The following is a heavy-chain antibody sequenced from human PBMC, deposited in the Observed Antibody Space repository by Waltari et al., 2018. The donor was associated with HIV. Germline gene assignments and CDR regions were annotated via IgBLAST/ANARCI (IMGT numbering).Heavy chain of an antibody. Sequence: QVQLQESGPGLVEPSETLSLTCAVSGGSISTYNWWSWVRQPPGKGLEWIGEISHAGSTNYNPSLRSRVTISLDTSKNQFSLNLNSVTAADTAVYFCARRRAQGDFDYWGQGTLVTVSS. J-gene: IGHJ4*02. D-gene: IGHD1-26*01. CDR1: GGSISTYNW. V-gene: IGHV4-4*02. CDR2: ISHAGST. CDR3: ARRRAQGDFDY.